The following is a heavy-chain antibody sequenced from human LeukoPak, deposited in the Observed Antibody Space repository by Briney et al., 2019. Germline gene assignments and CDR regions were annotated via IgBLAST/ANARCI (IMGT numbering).Heavy chain of an antibody. V-gene: IGHV4-34*01. Sequence: PSETLSLTCAVYGGSFSGYYWSWIRQPPGKGLEWIGEINHSGSTNYNPSLKSRVTISVDTSKNQFSLKLSSVTAADTAVYYCARGRGVRVATYYYYYYYMDVWGKGTTVTVSS. CDR2: INHSGST. J-gene: IGHJ6*03. D-gene: IGHD5-12*01. CDR1: GGSFSGYY. CDR3: ARGRGVRVATYYYYYYYMDV.